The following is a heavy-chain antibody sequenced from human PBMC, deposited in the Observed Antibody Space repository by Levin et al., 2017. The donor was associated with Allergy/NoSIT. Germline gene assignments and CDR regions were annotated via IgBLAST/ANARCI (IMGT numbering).Heavy chain of an antibody. CDR1: GYTFTGYY. CDR2: INPNSGGT. CDR3: ARDRYYYDSSGNFDY. D-gene: IGHD3-22*01. J-gene: IGHJ4*02. V-gene: IGHV1-2*02. Sequence: ASVKVSCKASGYTFTGYYMHWVRQAPGQGLEWMGWINPNSGGTNYAQKFQGRVTMTRDTSISTAYMELSRLRSDDTAVYYCARDRYYYDSSGNFDYWGQGTLVTVSS.